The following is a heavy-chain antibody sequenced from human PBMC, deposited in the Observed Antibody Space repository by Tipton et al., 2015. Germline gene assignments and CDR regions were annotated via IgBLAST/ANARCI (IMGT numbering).Heavy chain of an antibody. Sequence: SLRLSCAASGFTFSDYAMSWVRQAPGKGLEWVSGLSGSGGSTYYTDSVKGRFTISRDNSKQTVYLEMISLRADDTAIYFCAKGGSAWPEYFQHWGQGTLVTVSS. D-gene: IGHD6-19*01. CDR2: LSGSGGST. V-gene: IGHV3-23*01. J-gene: IGHJ1*01. CDR1: GFTFSDYA. CDR3: AKGGSAWPEYFQH.